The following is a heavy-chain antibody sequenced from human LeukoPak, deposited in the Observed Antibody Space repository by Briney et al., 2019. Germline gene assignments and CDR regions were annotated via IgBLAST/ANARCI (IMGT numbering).Heavy chain of an antibody. D-gene: IGHD4-17*01. CDR2: ISWNSGSI. CDR1: GFTFDDYA. Sequence: PGGSLRLSCAASGFTFDDYAMHWVRQAPGKGLEWVSGISWNSGSIGYADSVKGRFTISRDNAKNSLYLQMNSLRAEDTALYYCAKDIDYGDYFGGMDVWGQGTTVTVSS. V-gene: IGHV3-9*01. CDR3: AKDIDYGDYFGGMDV. J-gene: IGHJ6*02.